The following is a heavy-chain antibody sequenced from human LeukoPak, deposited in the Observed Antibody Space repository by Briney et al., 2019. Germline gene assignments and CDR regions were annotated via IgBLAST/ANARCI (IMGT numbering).Heavy chain of an antibody. J-gene: IGHJ4*02. CDR1: GFTFGSYW. D-gene: IGHD3-10*01. CDR3: ARFMGSGIYTPDY. CDR2: IKQDGSEK. V-gene: IGHV3-7*05. Sequence: PGGSLRLSCAASGFTFGSYWMSWVRQAPGKGLEWVANIKQDGSEKYYVDSVKGRFTMSRDNARNSLYLQMNSLSPEDTAVYYCARFMGSGIYTPDYWGQGTLVTVSS.